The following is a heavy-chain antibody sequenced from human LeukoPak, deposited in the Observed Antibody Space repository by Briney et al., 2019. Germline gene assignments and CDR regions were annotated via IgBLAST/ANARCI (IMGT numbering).Heavy chain of an antibody. V-gene: IGHV4-39*07. CDR3: APRKYRNSPFDP. J-gene: IGHJ5*02. D-gene: IGHD1-7*01. CDR1: GGSISSNYH. Sequence: PSETLSLTCTISGGSISSNYHWDWIRQAPGKGLEWIGTIYYTGSTDYNPSLKSRVAISRDMSKNQISLSLTSVTAADTAVYYCAPRKYRNSPFDPWGQGTLVTVSS. CDR2: IYYTGST.